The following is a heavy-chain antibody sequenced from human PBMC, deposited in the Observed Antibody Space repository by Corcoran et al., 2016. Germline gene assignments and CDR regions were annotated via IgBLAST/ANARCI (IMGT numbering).Heavy chain of an antibody. CDR3: AGKYSSSSPFDY. CDR1: GGSISSYY. J-gene: IGHJ4*02. V-gene: IGHV4-59*01. Sequence: QVQLQESGPGLVKPSETLSLTCTVSGGSISSYYWSWIRQPPGKGLEWIGYIYYSGSTNYNPSLKSRVTISVDTSKNQFSLKLSSVTAADTAVYYGAGKYSSSSPFDYWGQGTLVTVSS. D-gene: IGHD6-13*01. CDR2: IYYSGST.